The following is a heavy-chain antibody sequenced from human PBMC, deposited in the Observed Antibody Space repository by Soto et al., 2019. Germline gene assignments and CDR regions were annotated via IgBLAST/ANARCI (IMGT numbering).Heavy chain of an antibody. CDR3: ARGRGAAAGLTQSRKPFWYYYGMDV. CDR1: GGTFSSYA. CDR2: IIPIFGTA. J-gene: IGHJ6*02. D-gene: IGHD6-13*01. Sequence: SVKVSCKASGGTFSSYAISCVRQAPGQGLEWMGGIIPIFGTANYAQKFQGRVTITADKSTSTAYMELSSLRSEDTAVYYCARGRGAAAGLTQSRKPFWYYYGMDVWGQGTTVTVSS. V-gene: IGHV1-69*06.